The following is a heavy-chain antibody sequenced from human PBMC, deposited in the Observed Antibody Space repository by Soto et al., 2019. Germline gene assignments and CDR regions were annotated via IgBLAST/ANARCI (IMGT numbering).Heavy chain of an antibody. J-gene: IGHJ6*02. D-gene: IGHD5-12*01. CDR1: GFTFSSYA. Sequence: GGFLRLSCAASGFTFSSYAMHWVRQAPGKGLEWVAVISYDGSNKYYADSVKGRFTISRDNSKNTLYLQMNSLRAEDTAVYYCARDSPPSGLRGPNDYYYYGMDVWGQGTTVTSP. V-gene: IGHV3-30-3*01. CDR3: ARDSPPSGLRGPNDYYYYGMDV. CDR2: ISYDGSNK.